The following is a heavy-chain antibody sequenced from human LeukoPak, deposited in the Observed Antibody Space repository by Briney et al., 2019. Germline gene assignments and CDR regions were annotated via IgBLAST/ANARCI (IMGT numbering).Heavy chain of an antibody. CDR3: TRGYSYGYGVYFDY. CDR1: GFTFGDYA. V-gene: IGHV3-49*04. J-gene: IGHJ4*02. Sequence: SLRLSCTASGFTFGDYAMSWVRQAPGKGLEWVGFIRSKAYGGTTEYAASVKGRFTISRDNSKSIAYLQMNSLKTEDTAVYYCTRGYSYGYGVYFDYWGQGTLVTVSS. D-gene: IGHD5-18*01. CDR2: IRSKAYGGTT.